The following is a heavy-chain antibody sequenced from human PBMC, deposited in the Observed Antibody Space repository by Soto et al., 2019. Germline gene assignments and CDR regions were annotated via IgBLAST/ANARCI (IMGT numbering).Heavy chain of an antibody. CDR1: GGTFSSYA. CDR3: ARYVEIGGTIFGVPDQLYYGMDV. CDR2: IIPIFGTA. V-gene: IGHV1-69*13. J-gene: IGHJ6*02. Sequence: SVKVSCKASGGTFSSYAISWVRQAPGQGLEWMGGIIPIFGTANYAQKFQGRVTITADESTSTAYMELSSLRSEDTAVYYCARYVEIGGTIFGVPDQLYYGMDVWGQGTTVTVSS. D-gene: IGHD3-3*01.